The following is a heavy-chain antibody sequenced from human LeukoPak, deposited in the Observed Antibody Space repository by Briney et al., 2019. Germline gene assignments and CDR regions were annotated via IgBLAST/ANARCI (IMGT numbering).Heavy chain of an antibody. CDR1: GYTFTSHG. J-gene: IGHJ4*02. CDR2: INPNSGGT. V-gene: IGHV1-2*02. Sequence: ASVKVSCKASGYTFTSHGISWVRQAPGQGLEWMGWINPNSGGTNYAQKFQGRVTMTRDTSISTAYMELSRLRSDDTAVYYCARGAPLDYWGQGTLVTVSS. CDR3: ARGAPLDY.